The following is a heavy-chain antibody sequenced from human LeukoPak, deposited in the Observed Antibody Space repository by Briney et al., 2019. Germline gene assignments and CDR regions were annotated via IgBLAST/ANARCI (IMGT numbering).Heavy chain of an antibody. CDR1: GYTFTNYG. CDR3: ARDRSSSDY. Sequence: ASVKVSCKASGYTFTNYGISWVRQAPGQGLEWVGGISVYNGKTNYAQNFQGRVTMTTDTSTNLVYMELRNLRSDDTALYYCARDRSSSDYWGQGTLVTVSS. CDR2: ISVYNGKT. V-gene: IGHV1-18*01. D-gene: IGHD6-6*01. J-gene: IGHJ4*02.